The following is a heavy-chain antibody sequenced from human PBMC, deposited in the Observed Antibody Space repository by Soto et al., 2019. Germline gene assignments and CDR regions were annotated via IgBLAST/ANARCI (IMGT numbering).Heavy chain of an antibody. CDR3: AEEDPSGRSALDY. Sequence: QVQLVESGGGVVQPGRSLGLSCEASGFTFSGYGMHWVRQAPGKGVEWVAVISHDATNEYYEDSVKGRFTISRDNSKNTLYLHLNSLRIEDTAVYLCAEEDPSGRSALDYWGQGSQFTVSS. CDR2: ISHDATNE. D-gene: IGHD1-26*01. CDR1: GFTFSGYG. V-gene: IGHV3-30*18. J-gene: IGHJ4*02.